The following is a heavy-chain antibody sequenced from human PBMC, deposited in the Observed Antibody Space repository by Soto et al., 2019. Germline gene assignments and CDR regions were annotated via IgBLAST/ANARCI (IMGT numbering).Heavy chain of an antibody. V-gene: IGHV4-4*02. CDR2: IYHSGST. Sequence: LSLTCAVSGGSISSSNWWSWVRQPPGKGLEWIGEIYHSGSTNYNPSLKSRVTISVDKSKNQFSLKLSSVTAADTAVYYCARAAAFRKYSSSSGGYNWFDPWGQGTLVTVPQ. D-gene: IGHD6-6*01. CDR1: GGSISSSNW. J-gene: IGHJ5*02. CDR3: ARAAAFRKYSSSSGGYNWFDP.